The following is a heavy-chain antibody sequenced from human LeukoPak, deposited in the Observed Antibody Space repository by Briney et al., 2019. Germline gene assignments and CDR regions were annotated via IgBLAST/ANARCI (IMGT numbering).Heavy chain of an antibody. CDR1: GFTFSSYS. D-gene: IGHD5-12*01. CDR2: ISSSSSTL. Sequence: QAGGSLRLSCAASGFTFSSYSMNWVRQAPGKGLEWVSYISSSSSTLYYADSVKGRFTISRDNAKNSLYLQMNSLRDEDTAVYCCARDPITAHLDYWGQGTLVTVSS. CDR3: ARDPITAHLDY. V-gene: IGHV3-48*02. J-gene: IGHJ4*02.